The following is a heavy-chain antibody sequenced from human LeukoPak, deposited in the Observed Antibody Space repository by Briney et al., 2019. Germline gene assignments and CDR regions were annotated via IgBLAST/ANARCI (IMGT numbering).Heavy chain of an antibody. V-gene: IGHV3-9*01. D-gene: IGHD3-22*01. CDR3: AKGSYYDSSGYYYDY. CDR2: ISWNSGSI. J-gene: IGHJ4*02. CDR1: GFTFDDYA. Sequence: PGGSLRLSCAASGFTFDDYAMHWVRQAPGKGLEWVSGISWNSGSIGYADSVKGRFTISRDNAKNSPYLQMNSLRAEVTALYYCAKGSYYDSSGYYYDYWGQGTLVTVSS.